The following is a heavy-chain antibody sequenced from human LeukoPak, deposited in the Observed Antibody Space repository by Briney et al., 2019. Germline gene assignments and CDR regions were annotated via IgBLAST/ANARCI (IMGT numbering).Heavy chain of an antibody. J-gene: IGHJ4*02. D-gene: IGHD3-16*01. CDR2: IYYRGST. V-gene: IGHV4-39*07. CDR3: ASDYGTGPTPPRFDY. CDR1: GGSISSSNYN. Sequence: SETLSFTCTVSGGSISSSNYNWGWIRQPPGKGLEWIGSIYYRGSTYYNPSLKSRVTISADTSKNQFSLKLSSVTAADTAVYYCASDYGTGPTPPRFDYWGQGTLVTVSS.